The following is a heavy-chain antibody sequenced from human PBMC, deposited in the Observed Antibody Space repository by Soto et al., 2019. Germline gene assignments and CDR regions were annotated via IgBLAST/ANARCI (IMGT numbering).Heavy chain of an antibody. V-gene: IGHV1-69*01. CDR2: IIPMFGTA. Sequence: QVQLVQSGAEVKKPGSSVKVSCKASGDTFSSYAINWVRQAPGHGLEWMGGIIPMFGTANYAQKCKGRVTVTAGEGRSTVYMELGRLRSEDTAVYYCARVGPGHYYDSSGYYSPLDYWGQGTLVTVSS. J-gene: IGHJ4*02. CDR1: GDTFSSYA. D-gene: IGHD3-22*01. CDR3: ARVGPGHYYDSSGYYSPLDY.